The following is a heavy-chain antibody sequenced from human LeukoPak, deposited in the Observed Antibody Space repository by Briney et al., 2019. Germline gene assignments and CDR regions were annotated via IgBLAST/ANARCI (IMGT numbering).Heavy chain of an antibody. Sequence: GGSLRLSCAASGFTFSDYYMSWIRQAPGKGLEWVSYISSSSSYTNYADSVKGRFTISRDNAKNSLYLQMNSLRAEDTAVYYCASEDYGLGTPYGMDVWGKGTTVTVSS. CDR1: GFTFSDYY. CDR3: ASEDYGLGTPYGMDV. V-gene: IGHV3-11*06. D-gene: IGHD3-10*01. J-gene: IGHJ6*04. CDR2: ISSSSSYT.